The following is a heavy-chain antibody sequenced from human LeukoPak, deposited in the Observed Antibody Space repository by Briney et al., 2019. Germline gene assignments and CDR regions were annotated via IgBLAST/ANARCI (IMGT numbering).Heavy chain of an antibody. CDR1: GFTFTSYA. CDR3: AKDPIFSGSYGVFDY. CDR2: ISGSGGGT. Sequence: GGSLRLSCAASGFTFTSYAMSWVRQAPGKGLEWVSAISGSGGGTNYADSAEGRFTISRDNSKNTLYLQMNSLRAGDTAVYYCAKDPIFSGSYGVFDYWGLGTLVTVSS. D-gene: IGHD1-26*01. V-gene: IGHV3-23*01. J-gene: IGHJ4*02.